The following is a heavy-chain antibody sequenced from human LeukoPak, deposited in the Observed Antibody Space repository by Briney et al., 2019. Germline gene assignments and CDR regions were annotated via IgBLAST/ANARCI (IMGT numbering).Heavy chain of an antibody. Sequence: GGSLRLSCAASGFTVSTNYMSWVRQAPGKGLEWVSVLYSGGSTYYADSVKGRFTISRHNSKNTLFLQMNSLSTEDTAVYYCARDRLGGWFDPWGQGTLVTVSS. V-gene: IGHV3-53*04. J-gene: IGHJ5*02. CDR3: ARDRLGGWFDP. CDR2: LYSGGST. D-gene: IGHD3-16*01. CDR1: GFTVSTNY.